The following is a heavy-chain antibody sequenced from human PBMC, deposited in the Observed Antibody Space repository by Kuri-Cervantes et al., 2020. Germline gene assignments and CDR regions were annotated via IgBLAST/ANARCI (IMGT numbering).Heavy chain of an antibody. J-gene: IGHJ4*02. CDR1: GFTFSSYA. V-gene: IGHV3-33*08. Sequence: GESLKISCAASGFTFSSYAMSWVRQAPGKGLEWVAVIWYDGSNKYYADSVKGRFTISRDNSKNTLYLQMNSLRAEDTAVYYCAREGGGFFIHWGQGTLVTVSS. CDR2: IWYDGSNK. D-gene: IGHD3-16*01. CDR3: AREGGGFFIH.